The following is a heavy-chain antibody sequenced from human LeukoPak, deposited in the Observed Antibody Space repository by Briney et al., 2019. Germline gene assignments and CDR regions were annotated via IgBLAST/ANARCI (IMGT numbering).Heavy chain of an antibody. J-gene: IGHJ4*02. CDR3: ARGEWEHKEGGLLDY. CDR1: GFTLSSYA. V-gene: IGHV3-30-3*01. CDR2: ISYDGSNK. Sequence: PGGSLGLSCAASGFTLSSYAMHWVRQAPGKGLEWVAVISYDGSNKYYADSVKGRFTISRDNSKNTLYLQMNSLRAEDTAVYYCARGEWEHKEGGLLDYWGQGTLVTVSS. D-gene: IGHD1-26*01.